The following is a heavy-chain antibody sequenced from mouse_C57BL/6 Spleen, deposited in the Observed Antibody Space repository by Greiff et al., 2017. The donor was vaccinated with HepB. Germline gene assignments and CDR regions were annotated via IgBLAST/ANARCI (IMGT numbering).Heavy chain of an antibody. Sequence: EVQLQESGPVLVKPGASVKMSCKASGYTFTDYYMNWVKQSHGKSLEWIGVINPYNGGTSYSQKFKGKATLTVDKSSSTAYMELNSLTSEDSAVYYCAREEPLRYFDVWGTGTTVTVSS. CDR2: INPYNGGT. CDR1: GYTFTDYY. CDR3: AREEPLRYFDV. J-gene: IGHJ1*03. D-gene: IGHD1-1*01. V-gene: IGHV1-19*01.